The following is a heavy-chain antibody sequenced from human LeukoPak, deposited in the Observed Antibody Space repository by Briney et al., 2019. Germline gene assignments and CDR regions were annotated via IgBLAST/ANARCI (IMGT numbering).Heavy chain of an antibody. CDR3: ARKEGAFAIGGQWLVHYAFDI. Sequence: PSETLSLTCTVSGGSISSYYWSWIRQPPGKGLEWIGYIYYSGSTNYNPSLTSRVTISVDTSKNQFSQKLSSVTAADTSVYYCARKEGAFAIGGQWLVHYAFDIWGQGTMVTVSS. D-gene: IGHD6-19*01. CDR1: GGSISSYY. J-gene: IGHJ3*02. CDR2: IYYSGST. V-gene: IGHV4-59*01.